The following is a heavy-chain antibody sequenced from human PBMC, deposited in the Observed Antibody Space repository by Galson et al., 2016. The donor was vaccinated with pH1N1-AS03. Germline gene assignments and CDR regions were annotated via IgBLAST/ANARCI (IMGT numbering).Heavy chain of an antibody. CDR3: ARRGHCTGISCYDLDS. V-gene: IGHV5-51*03. D-gene: IGHD2-2*01. Sequence: QSGAEVKKPGESLKISCKGSGDSFNTYWIGWVRQMPGKGLEWMGIIYPGDSDTRYSPSFQGHVTISADASISTPYLQWSSLKASDTAIYYCARRGHCTGISCYDLDSWGQGTMVTVSS. CDR1: GDSFNTYW. J-gene: IGHJ4*02. CDR2: IYPGDSDT.